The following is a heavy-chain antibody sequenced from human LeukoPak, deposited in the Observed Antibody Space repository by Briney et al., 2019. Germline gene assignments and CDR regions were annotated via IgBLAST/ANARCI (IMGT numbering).Heavy chain of an antibody. CDR3: ASRPDYGGKLGYYFDY. J-gene: IGHJ4*02. CDR2: IIPIFGTA. V-gene: IGHV1-69*13. Sequence: SVKVSCKESGYTFTRYYMHWVRQAPGQGLEWMGGIIPIFGTANYAQKFQGRVTITADESTSTAYMELSSLRSEDTAVYYCASRPDYGGKLGYYFDYWGQGTLVTVSS. CDR1: GYTFTRYY. D-gene: IGHD4-23*01.